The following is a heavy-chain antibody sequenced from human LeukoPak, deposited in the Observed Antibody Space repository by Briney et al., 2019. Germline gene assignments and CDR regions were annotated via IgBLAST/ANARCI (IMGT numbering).Heavy chain of an antibody. D-gene: IGHD3-10*01. CDR3: AKVTMVRGGYFDY. Sequence: GGSLRLSCAASGFTFSSYAMHWVRQAPGKGLEWVSGISWNSGSIGYADSVKGRFTISRDNAKNSLYLQMNSLRAEDTALYYCAKVTMVRGGYFDYWGQGTLVTVSS. CDR2: ISWNSGSI. CDR1: GFTFSSYA. V-gene: IGHV3-9*01. J-gene: IGHJ4*02.